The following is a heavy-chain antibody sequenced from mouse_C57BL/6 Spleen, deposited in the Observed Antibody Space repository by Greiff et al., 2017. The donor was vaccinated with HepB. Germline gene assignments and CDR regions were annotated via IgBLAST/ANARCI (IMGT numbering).Heavy chain of an antibody. CDR3: ASSPSYYSNYEGAMDY. V-gene: IGHV1-80*01. CDR2: IYPGDGDT. Sequence: VQLQESGAELVKPGASVKISCKASGYAFSSYWMNWVKQRPGKGLEWIGQIYPGDGDTNYNGKFKGKATLTADKSSSTAYMQLSSLTSEDSAVYFCASSPSYYSNYEGAMDYWGQGTSGTVSS. D-gene: IGHD2-5*01. CDR1: GYAFSSYW. J-gene: IGHJ4*01.